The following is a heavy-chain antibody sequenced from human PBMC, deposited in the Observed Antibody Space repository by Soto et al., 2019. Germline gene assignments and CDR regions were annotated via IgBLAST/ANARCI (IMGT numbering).Heavy chain of an antibody. CDR3: ARGSGNRFGETYLNYMDV. CDR2: NNHSGST. CDR1: GGSFSGYY. Sequence: SETLSLTCAVYGGSFSGYYWSWIRQPPGKGLEWIGENNHSGSTNYNPSLKSRVTISVDTSKNQFSLKLSSVTAEDKDEYYCARGSGNRFGETYLNYMDVWGKGTTVTVSS. V-gene: IGHV4-34*01. J-gene: IGHJ6*03. D-gene: IGHD3-10*01.